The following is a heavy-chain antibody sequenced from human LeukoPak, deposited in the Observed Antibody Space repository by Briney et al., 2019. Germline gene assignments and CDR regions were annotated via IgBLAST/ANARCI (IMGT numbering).Heavy chain of an antibody. J-gene: IGHJ4*02. CDR2: IWYDGSNK. Sequence: GGSPRLSCAASGFTFSSYGMHWVRQAPGKGLEWVAVIWYDGSNKYYADSVKGRFTISRDNSKNTLYLQMNSLRAEDTAVYYCAREDYDSSGYYYDYWGQGTLVTVSS. CDR3: AREDYDSSGYYYDY. CDR1: GFTFSSYG. D-gene: IGHD3-22*01. V-gene: IGHV3-33*01.